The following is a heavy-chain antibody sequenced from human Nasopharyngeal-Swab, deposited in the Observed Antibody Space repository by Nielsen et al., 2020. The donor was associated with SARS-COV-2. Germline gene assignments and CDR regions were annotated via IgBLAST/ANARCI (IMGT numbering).Heavy chain of an antibody. V-gene: IGHV3-7*03. J-gene: IGHJ1*01. CDR2: IKQDGSEK. CDR3: ARDLRHYDFWSGYYTGIYFQH. Sequence: WIRQPPGKGLEWVANIKQDGSEKYYVDSVKGRFTISRDNAKNSLYLQMNSLRAEDTAVYYYARDLRHYDFWSGYYTGIYFQHWGQGTLVTVSS. D-gene: IGHD3-3*01.